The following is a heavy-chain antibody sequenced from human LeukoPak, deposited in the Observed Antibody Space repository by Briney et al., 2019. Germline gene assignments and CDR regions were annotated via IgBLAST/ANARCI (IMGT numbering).Heavy chain of an antibody. CDR3: ARDANGSDLHYYHMDV. V-gene: IGHV4-34*01. J-gene: IGHJ6*03. Sequence: SETLSLTCAVYGGSFSGYYWSWIRQPPGKGLEWIGEINHSGSTNYNPSLKSRVTISLDTSKNQFSLRLTSLTAADTAVYFCARDANGSDLHYYHMDVWGKGTTVTVSS. CDR2: INHSGST. D-gene: IGHD6-25*01. CDR1: GGSFSGYY.